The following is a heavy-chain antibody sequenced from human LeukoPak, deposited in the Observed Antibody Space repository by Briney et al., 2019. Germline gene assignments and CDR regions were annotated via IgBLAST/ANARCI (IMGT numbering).Heavy chain of an antibody. CDR2: IYYTGST. CDR1: GGSINSYY. D-gene: IGHD4-23*01. CDR3: AREGRYGGNFPFDY. Sequence: SETLSLTCTVSGGSINSYYGSWIRQSPGKVLEWIGSIYYTGSTIYNPSLQSRVTISLDMSKSQFSLSLSSVTAADTAVYYCAREGRYGGNFPFDYWGQGTLVTVSS. J-gene: IGHJ4*02. V-gene: IGHV4-59*01.